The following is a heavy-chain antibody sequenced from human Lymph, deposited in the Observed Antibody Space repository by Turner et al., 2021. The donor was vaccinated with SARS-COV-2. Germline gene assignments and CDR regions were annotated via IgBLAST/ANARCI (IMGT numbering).Heavy chain of an antibody. J-gene: IGHJ5*02. V-gene: IGHV4-59*01. CDR1: GGSMNSNY. CDR3: ARETENNWVDP. Sequence: QVQVQESGPRLVQPLETLSLACTVSGGSMNSNYWSWIRQPPGKRLEWIGYIYYKASTNYNPFLKSRVTISVDMYRNKFCLNLTSVTAEDTARYYCARETENNWVDPWGQGTLVTVSS. CDR2: IYYKAST. D-gene: IGHD2-21*02.